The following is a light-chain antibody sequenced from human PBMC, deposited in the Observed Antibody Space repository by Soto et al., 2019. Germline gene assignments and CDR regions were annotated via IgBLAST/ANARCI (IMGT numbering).Light chain of an antibody. CDR2: GAS. V-gene: IGKV3-20*01. J-gene: IGKJ4*01. CDR3: QQYGTSRVT. Sequence: EILLTQSPGTLSLSPGERATLSCRASQNIGITYLAWYQQKPGQPPRPLIYGASSRATGIPERFSGGGSGTDFTLTISRLEPEDFAVYYCQQYGTSRVTFGGGTKLEIK. CDR1: QNIGITY.